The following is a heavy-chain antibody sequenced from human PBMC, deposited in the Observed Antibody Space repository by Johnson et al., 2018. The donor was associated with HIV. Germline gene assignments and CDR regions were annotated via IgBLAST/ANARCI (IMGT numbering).Heavy chain of an antibody. CDR2: ISFDGSNK. J-gene: IGHJ3*02. V-gene: IGHV3-30*04. CDR3: AREYDALEI. CDR1: GFTFSSYG. Sequence: QVQLVESGGGVVQPGRSLRLSCAASGFTFSSYGMHWVRQAPAKGLEWVAVISFDGSNKYYADSVKGRFTISRDNSKNTLYLQMNSLRPEDTAVYYCAREYDALEIWGQGTMVTVSS.